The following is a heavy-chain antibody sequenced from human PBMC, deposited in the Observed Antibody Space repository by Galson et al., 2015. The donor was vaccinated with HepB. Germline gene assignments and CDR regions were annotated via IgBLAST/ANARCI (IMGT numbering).Heavy chain of an antibody. CDR1: GFNFSDYY. CDR2: ISASGSNI. V-gene: IGHV3-11*01. D-gene: IGHD1-14*01. Sequence: PLRHSCAASGFNFSDYYMSWTRPAPGKGLQWDSYISASGSNIYYADSVKGRFTISRDNAKDSLYLQMNSLRAEDTAVYYCARDRWEPRAGYYFDYWGQGTLVTVSS. J-gene: IGHJ4*02. CDR3: ARDRWEPRAGYYFDY.